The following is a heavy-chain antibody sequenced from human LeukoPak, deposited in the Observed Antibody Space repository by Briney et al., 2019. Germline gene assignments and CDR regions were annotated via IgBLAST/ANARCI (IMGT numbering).Heavy chain of an antibody. D-gene: IGHD2-21*01. J-gene: IGHJ4*02. CDR1: GVSSSSSS. V-gene: IGHV4-59*08. Sequence: PSETLSLTCTVSGVSSSSSSWSWIRQPPGKGLEWIGYIFYTGDSNHNPSFKNRVSISLATSKDQTSLKLSSAPAADTAVYYCARHRFAIPLDSWGQGTLVTVSS. CDR2: IFYTGDS. CDR3: ARHRFAIPLDS.